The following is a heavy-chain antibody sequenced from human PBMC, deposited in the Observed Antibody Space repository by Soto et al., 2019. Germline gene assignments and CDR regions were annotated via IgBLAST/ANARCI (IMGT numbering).Heavy chain of an antibody. CDR2: IWYDGSNK. Sequence: QVQLVESGGGVVQPGRSLRLSCAASGFTFSSYGMHWVRQAPGKGLEWVAVIWYDGSNKYYADSVKGRFTISRDNSKNTLYLQRNSLRAEDTAVYYCARDGYCSGGSCYSDPVFDYWGQGTLVTVSS. CDR3: ARDGYCSGGSCYSDPVFDY. J-gene: IGHJ4*02. D-gene: IGHD2-15*01. CDR1: GFTFSSYG. V-gene: IGHV3-33*01.